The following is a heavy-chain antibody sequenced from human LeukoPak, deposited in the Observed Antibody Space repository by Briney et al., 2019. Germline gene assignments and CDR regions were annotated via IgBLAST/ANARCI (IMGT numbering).Heavy chain of an antibody. V-gene: IGHV1-69*13. CDR1: GYTFTSYY. D-gene: IGHD6-13*01. J-gene: IGHJ3*02. Sequence: ASVKVSCKASGYTFTSYYMHWVRQAPGQGLEWMGGIIPIFGTANYAQKFQGRVTITADESTSTAYMELSSLRFEDTAVYYCATDRGIAAAGTRGAFDIWGQGTMVTVSS. CDR3: ATDRGIAAAGTRGAFDI. CDR2: IIPIFGTA.